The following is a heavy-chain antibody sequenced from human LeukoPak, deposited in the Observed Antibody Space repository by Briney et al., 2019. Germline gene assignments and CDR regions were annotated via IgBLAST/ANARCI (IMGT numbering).Heavy chain of an antibody. D-gene: IGHD3-16*02. Sequence: GASVKVSCKVSGYTLTELSMHWVRQAPGKGLEWTGGFDPEDGETIYAQKFQGRVTMTEDTSTDTAYMELSSLRSEDTAVYYCATSGVTRGYYDYVWGSYRPQRYFDYWGQGTLVTVSS. CDR3: ATSGVTRGYYDYVWGSYRPQRYFDY. J-gene: IGHJ4*02. V-gene: IGHV1-24*01. CDR2: FDPEDGET. CDR1: GYTLTELS.